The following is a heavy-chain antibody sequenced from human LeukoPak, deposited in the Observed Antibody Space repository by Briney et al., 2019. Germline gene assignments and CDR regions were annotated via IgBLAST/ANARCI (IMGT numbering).Heavy chain of an antibody. Sequence: PPGGSLRLSCAASGFTFSSYEMNWVRQAPGKGLEWVSYISSSGSTIYYADSVKGRFTISRDNAKNSLYLQMNSLRAEDTAVYYCARVCVENIAVAGRRGFDYWGQGTLVTVSS. V-gene: IGHV3-48*03. CDR2: ISSSGSTI. CDR3: ARVCVENIAVAGRRGFDY. CDR1: GFTFSSYE. J-gene: IGHJ4*02. D-gene: IGHD6-19*01.